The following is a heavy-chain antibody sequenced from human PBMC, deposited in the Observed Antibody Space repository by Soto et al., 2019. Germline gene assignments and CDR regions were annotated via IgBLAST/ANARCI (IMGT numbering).Heavy chain of an antibody. Sequence: SGPTLVNPTQTLTLTCTFSGFSLSTSGVGVGWIRQPPGKALEWLALIYWDDDKRYSPSLKSRLTITKDTSKNQVVLTMTNIDPVDTATYYCAHLPVLRFRFDPWGQGTLVTVSS. J-gene: IGHJ5*02. V-gene: IGHV2-5*02. CDR2: IYWDDDK. D-gene: IGHD3-3*01. CDR3: AHLPVLRFRFDP. CDR1: GFSLSTSGVG.